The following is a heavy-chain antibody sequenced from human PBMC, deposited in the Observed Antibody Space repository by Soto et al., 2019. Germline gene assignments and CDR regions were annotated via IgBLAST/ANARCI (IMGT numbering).Heavy chain of an antibody. Sequence: EVQLLESGGGLVQPGGSLRLSCAASGFTLSIYAMTWVRQAPGKGLEWVSSINTNGGSTFYADSVKGRFTISRDHSENTVYLQMNSLRVVYTAIYYCSKAPRVGASAADYFQLWGQGTLVSVSS. CDR3: SKAPRVGASAADYFQL. CDR2: INTNGGST. V-gene: IGHV3-23*01. D-gene: IGHD1-26*01. J-gene: IGHJ1*01. CDR1: GFTLSIYA.